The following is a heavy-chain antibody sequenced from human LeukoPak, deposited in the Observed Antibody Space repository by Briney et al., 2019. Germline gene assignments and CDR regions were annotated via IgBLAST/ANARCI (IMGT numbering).Heavy chain of an antibody. CDR1: GFTFSSSA. CDR3: AKDSPVATR. V-gene: IGHV3-23*01. CDR2: ITDSGDGT. Sequence: GGSLRLSRAASGFTFSSSAMSWVRQAPGRGLEWVSSITDSGDGTYYADSVKGRFTISRDDSKNTLYLQMNSLRAEDTAVYYRAKDSPVATRWGQGTLVTVSS. D-gene: IGHD1-26*01. J-gene: IGHJ4*02.